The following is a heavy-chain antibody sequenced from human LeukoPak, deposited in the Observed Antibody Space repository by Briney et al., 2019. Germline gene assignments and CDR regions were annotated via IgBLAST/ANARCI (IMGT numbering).Heavy chain of an antibody. Sequence: RPSQTLSLTCTVSGGSISSGGYYWSWIRQHPGKGLEWIGYIYYSGSTYYNPSLKSRVTISVDTSKNQFSLKLSSVTAADTAVYYCAREKVRFLEWPYYYYGMDVWGQGTTVTVSS. CDR3: AREKVRFLEWPYYYYGMDV. CDR2: IYYSGST. D-gene: IGHD3-3*01. J-gene: IGHJ6*02. V-gene: IGHV4-31*03. CDR1: GGSISSGGYY.